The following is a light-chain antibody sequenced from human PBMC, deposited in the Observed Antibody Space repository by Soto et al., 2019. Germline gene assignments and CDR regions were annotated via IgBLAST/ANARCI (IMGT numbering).Light chain of an antibody. Sequence: QSVLTQPASVSGSPGQSITISCTGTSSDVGNYKYVSWYQQHPGKAPKLMIYEVSNRPSAVSNRFSGSKSGNTASLTISGLKAEDATDYYCFSYTSSGTYVFGTGTKVTVL. CDR2: EVS. CDR1: SSDVGNYKY. V-gene: IGLV2-14*01. J-gene: IGLJ1*01. CDR3: FSYTSSGTYV.